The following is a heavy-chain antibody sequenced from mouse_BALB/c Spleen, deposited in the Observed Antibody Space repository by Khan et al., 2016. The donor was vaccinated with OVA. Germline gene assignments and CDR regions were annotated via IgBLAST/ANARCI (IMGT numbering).Heavy chain of an antibody. J-gene: IGHJ4*01. V-gene: IGHV1-9*01. Sequence: QVQLQQSGAELMKPGASVKISCKATGYTFSSYWIEWVKQRPGHGLEWSGEILPGRHNNNFNEKFTGKATITTDTSSNIAYMQFSSLTSEDSAVXYCARGAGTTYGMDYWGQGTSVTVSS. CDR2: ILPGRHNN. D-gene: IGHD4-1*01. CDR1: GYTFSSYW. CDR3: ARGAGTTYGMDY.